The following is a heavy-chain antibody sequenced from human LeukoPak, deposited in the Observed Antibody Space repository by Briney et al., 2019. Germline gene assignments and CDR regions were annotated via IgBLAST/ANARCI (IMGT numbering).Heavy chain of an antibody. CDR3: AKASEDYVWGSPDY. CDR1: GFTFSSYA. CDR2: ISGSGGST. Sequence: GGSLRLSCAASGFTFSSYAMSWVRQAPGKGLEWVSAISGSGGSTYYADSVKGRFTISRDKSKNTLSLQMNSLRAEDTAVYYCAKASEDYVWGSPDYWGQGTLVTVSS. V-gene: IGHV3-23*01. J-gene: IGHJ4*02. D-gene: IGHD3-16*01.